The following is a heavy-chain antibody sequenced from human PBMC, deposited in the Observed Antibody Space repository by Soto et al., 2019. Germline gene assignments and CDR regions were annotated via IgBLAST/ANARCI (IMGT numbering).Heavy chain of an antibody. Sequence: QVQLQESGPGLVKPSETLSLTCTVSGGSVSSGSYYWSWIRQPPGKGLEWIGYIYYSGSTNYNSSFRSRVTISVDTSKNQFSLKLSSVTAADTAVYYCAREEQLVAWFDPWGQGTLVTASS. CDR2: IYYSGST. V-gene: IGHV4-61*01. D-gene: IGHD6-6*01. J-gene: IGHJ5*02. CDR1: GGSVSSGSYY. CDR3: AREEQLVAWFDP.